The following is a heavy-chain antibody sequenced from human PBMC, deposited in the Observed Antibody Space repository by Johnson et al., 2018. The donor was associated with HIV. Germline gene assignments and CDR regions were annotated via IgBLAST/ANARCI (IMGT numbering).Heavy chain of an antibody. Sequence: QVQLVESGGGVVQPGRSLRLSCAASGYTFSSYGMHWVRQAPGKELEWVAVTWYDGSNKYYADSVKGRITNSSDNSKNTLYLQMKSLRAEDTAIYYCAKDDNLGVWYSDAFDIWGQGTVVTVSS. CDR1: GYTFSSYG. J-gene: IGHJ3*02. CDR3: AKDDNLGVWYSDAFDI. V-gene: IGHV3-33*06. D-gene: IGHD2-21*02. CDR2: TWYDGSNK.